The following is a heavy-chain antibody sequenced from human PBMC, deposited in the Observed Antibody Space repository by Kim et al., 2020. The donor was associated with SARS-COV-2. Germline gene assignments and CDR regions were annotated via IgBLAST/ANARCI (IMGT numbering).Heavy chain of an antibody. Sequence: KGRFTISRDNAKNSLYLQMNSLRAEDTAVYYCARGVRRDFWSGYYTPDYWGQGTLVTVSS. D-gene: IGHD3-3*01. V-gene: IGHV3-7*04. J-gene: IGHJ4*02. CDR3: ARGVRRDFWSGYYTPDY.